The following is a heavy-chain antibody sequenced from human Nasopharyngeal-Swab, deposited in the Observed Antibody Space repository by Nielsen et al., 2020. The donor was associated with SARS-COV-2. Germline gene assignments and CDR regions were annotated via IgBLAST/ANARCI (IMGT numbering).Heavy chain of an antibody. Sequence: GGSLRLSWAASGFTFEDEAMHWVRQAPGKGLEWVSLISGDGGSTYYADSVKGRFTISRDNSKNSLYLQMNSLRTEDTALYYCAKDMGDGYNPIQGYWGQGTLVTVSS. CDR1: GFTFEDEA. J-gene: IGHJ4*02. D-gene: IGHD5-24*01. V-gene: IGHV3-43*02. CDR2: ISGDGGST. CDR3: AKDMGDGYNPIQGY.